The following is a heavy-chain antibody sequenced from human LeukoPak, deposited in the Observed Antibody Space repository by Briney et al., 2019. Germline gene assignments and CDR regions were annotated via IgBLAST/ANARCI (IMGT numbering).Heavy chain of an antibody. Sequence: GESLKISCKGSGYSFTSYWIGWGRQLPGKGLEWMGIIYPGDSDTRDSPSFQGQVTISADKSISTAYLQWSSLKASDTAMYYCARAGGYCSSTSCRRYYYYYYMDVWGKGTTVTVSS. CDR3: ARAGGYCSSTSCRRYYYYYYMDV. D-gene: IGHD2-2*01. V-gene: IGHV5-51*01. J-gene: IGHJ6*03. CDR1: GYSFTSYW. CDR2: IYPGDSDT.